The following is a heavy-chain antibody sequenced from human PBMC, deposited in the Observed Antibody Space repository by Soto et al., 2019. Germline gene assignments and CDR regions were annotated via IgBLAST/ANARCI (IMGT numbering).Heavy chain of an antibody. CDR3: ARDSPRIAAAGPYYFDY. V-gene: IGHV1-18*01. J-gene: IGHJ4*02. CDR1: GYTFTSYG. CDR2: ISAYNGNT. Sequence: ASVKVSCKASGYTFTSYGISWVRQAPGQGLEWMGWISAYNGNTNYAQKLQGRVTMTTDTSTSTAYMELRSLRSDDTAVYYCARDSPRIAAAGPYYFDYLGQGTLVTVSS. D-gene: IGHD6-13*01.